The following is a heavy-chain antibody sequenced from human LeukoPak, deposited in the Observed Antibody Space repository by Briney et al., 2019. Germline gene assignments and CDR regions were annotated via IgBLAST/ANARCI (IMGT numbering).Heavy chain of an antibody. Sequence: SETLSLTCTVSGGSISSYYWSWIRQPPGKGLEWIGYIYYSGSTNYNPSLKSRVTISVDTSKNQFSLKLSSVTAADTAVYYCARGTGPPLGCCSGGSCYGYYFDYWGQGTLVTVSS. D-gene: IGHD2-15*01. V-gene: IGHV4-59*01. CDR3: ARGTGPPLGCCSGGSCYGYYFDY. CDR2: IYYSGST. CDR1: GGSISSYY. J-gene: IGHJ4*02.